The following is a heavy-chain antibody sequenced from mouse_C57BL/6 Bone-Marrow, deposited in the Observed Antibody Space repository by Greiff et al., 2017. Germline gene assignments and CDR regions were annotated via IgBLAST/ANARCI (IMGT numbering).Heavy chain of an antibody. D-gene: IGHD1-1*01. J-gene: IGHJ1*03. CDR3: TTRVYYGSSYWYFDV. CDR1: GFNIKDDY. CDR2: IDPENGDT. V-gene: IGHV14-4*01. Sequence: VQLKESGAELVRPGASVKLSCTASGFNIKDDYMHWVKQRPEQGLEWIGWIDPENGDTEYASKFQGKATIPADTSSNTAYLQLSSLTSDDTAVYYCTTRVYYGSSYWYFDVWGTGTTVTVSS.